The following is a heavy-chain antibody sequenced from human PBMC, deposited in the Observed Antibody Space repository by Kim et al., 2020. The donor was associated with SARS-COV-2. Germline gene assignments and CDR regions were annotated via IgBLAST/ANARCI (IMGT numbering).Heavy chain of an antibody. CDR3: ARDAQTTGSSWRGYGMDV. CDR1: GFTFSSYA. V-gene: IGHV3-30*04. Sequence: GGSLRLSCAASGFTFSSYAMHWVRQAPGKGLEWVAVISYDGSNKYYADSVKGRFTISRDNSKNTLYLQMNSLRAEDTAVYYCARDAQTTGSSWRGYGMDVWGQGTTVTVSS. J-gene: IGHJ6*02. D-gene: IGHD6-13*01. CDR2: ISYDGSNK.